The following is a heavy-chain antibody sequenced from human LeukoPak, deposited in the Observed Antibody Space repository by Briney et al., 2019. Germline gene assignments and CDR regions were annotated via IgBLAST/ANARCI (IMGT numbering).Heavy chain of an antibody. Sequence: SETLSLTCSVSGGSISSYWWSWIRQPAGKGLEFIGRIYTTGRTNYNPPLKSRVSMSVDTSKNKFSLELRSVTAADTAVYFCARGGYTISSYIFDYWGQGALVTVSS. D-gene: IGHD3-16*02. CDR2: IYTTGRT. J-gene: IGHJ4*02. CDR1: GGSISSYW. CDR3: ARGGYTISSYIFDY. V-gene: IGHV4-4*07.